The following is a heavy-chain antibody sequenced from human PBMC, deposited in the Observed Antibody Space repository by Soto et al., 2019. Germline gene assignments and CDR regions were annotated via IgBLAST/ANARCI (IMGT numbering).Heavy chain of an antibody. CDR3: ARGVDRQWADY. CDR1: GGSISSYY. J-gene: IGHJ4*02. V-gene: IGHV4-59*01. CDR2: IFYSGSS. D-gene: IGHD6-19*01. Sequence: SETLSLTCTVSGGSISSYYWTWIRQPPGKGLEWIGYIFYSGSSHYNPSLESRVTISVDTSKNQFSLSLRSVTAADTAVYYCARGVDRQWADYWGQGTLVTVSS.